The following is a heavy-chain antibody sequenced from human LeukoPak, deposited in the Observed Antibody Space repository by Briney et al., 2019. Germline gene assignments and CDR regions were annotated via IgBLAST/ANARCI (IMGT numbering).Heavy chain of an antibody. CDR2: INPNSGGT. V-gene: IGHV1-2*02. J-gene: IGHJ4*02. CDR1: GYTFTGYY. D-gene: IGHD3-9*01. Sequence: ASVKVSCKASGYTFTGYYMHWVRQAPGQGLEWMGWINPNSGGTNYVQKFQGRVIMTRDTSISTTYMELSRLRPDDTAVYYCARGVLRHFDWLSFYFDYWGQGTLVTVSS. CDR3: ARGVLRHFDWLSFYFDY.